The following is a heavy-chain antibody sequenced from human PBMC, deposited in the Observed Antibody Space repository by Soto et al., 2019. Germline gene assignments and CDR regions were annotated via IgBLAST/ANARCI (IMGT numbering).Heavy chain of an antibody. D-gene: IGHD3-10*01. CDR3: ARDRGADFDY. V-gene: IGHV3-21*01. CDR2: ISSSSSYI. CDR1: GFTVGSHA. J-gene: IGHJ4*02. Sequence: GGSLRLSCAASGFTVGSHAMSWVRQAPGKGLEWVSSISSSSSYIYYADSVKGRFTISRDNAKNSLYLQMNSLRAEDTAVYYCARDRGADFDYWGQGTLVTVSS.